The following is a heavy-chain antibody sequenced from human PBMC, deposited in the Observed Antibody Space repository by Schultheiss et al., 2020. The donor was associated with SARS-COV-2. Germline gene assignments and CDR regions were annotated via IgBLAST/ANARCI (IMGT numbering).Heavy chain of an antibody. D-gene: IGHD1-26*01. V-gene: IGHV4-61*02. CDR1: GGSISSGGYY. J-gene: IGHJ4*02. CDR2: IYTSGST. Sequence: SETLSLTCTVSGGSISSGGYYWSWIRQPAGKGLEWIGRIYTSGSTNYNPSLKSRVSISVDTSKNQFSLKLSSVTAADTAVYYCARGIRSGILKGTYYFDYWGQGTLVTVSS. CDR3: ARGIRSGILKGTYYFDY.